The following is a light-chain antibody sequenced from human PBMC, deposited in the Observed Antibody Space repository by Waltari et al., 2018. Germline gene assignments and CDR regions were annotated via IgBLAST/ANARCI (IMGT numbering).Light chain of an antibody. CDR2: GAS. V-gene: IGKV3-20*01. CDR1: QSVSSSY. Sequence: EIVLTQSPGTLSLSPGERATLSCRASQSVSSSYLAWYQQKPGQAPRRLIYGASSRATGIPDRVSGSGSGTDFTLTVSRLEPEDFAGYYCQQYGSSSFTFGQGTKLEIK. CDR3: QQYGSSSFT. J-gene: IGKJ2*01.